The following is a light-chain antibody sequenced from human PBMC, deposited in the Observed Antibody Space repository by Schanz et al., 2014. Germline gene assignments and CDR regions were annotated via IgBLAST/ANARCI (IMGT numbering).Light chain of an antibody. J-gene: IGLJ3*02. Sequence: QFALTQPASVSGSPGQSITISCTGTSSDVGGYNYVSWYQQHPGKAPKLMIYDVSNRPSGVSNRFSGSKSGNTASLTISGLQAEDEADYYCSSYTSSITLVFGGGTKLTVL. CDR3: SSYTSSITLV. CDR1: SSDVGGYNY. V-gene: IGLV2-14*01. CDR2: DVS.